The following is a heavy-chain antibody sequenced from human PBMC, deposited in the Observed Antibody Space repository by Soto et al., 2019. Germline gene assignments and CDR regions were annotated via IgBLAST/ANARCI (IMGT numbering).Heavy chain of an antibody. CDR3: ARVGYCSSTSCRYYYGMDV. J-gene: IGHJ6*02. CDR1: GGTFSSYA. Sequence: AASVKVSCKASGGTFSSYAISWVRQAPGQGLEWMGGIIPIFGTANYAQKFQGRVTITADESTSTAYMELSSLRSEDTAVYYCARVGYCSSTSCRYYYGMDVWGQGTTVTVSS. V-gene: IGHV1-69*13. D-gene: IGHD2-2*01. CDR2: IIPIFGTA.